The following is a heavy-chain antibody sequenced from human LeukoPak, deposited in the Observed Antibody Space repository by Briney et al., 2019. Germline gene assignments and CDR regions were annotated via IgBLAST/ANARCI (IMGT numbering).Heavy chain of an antibody. D-gene: IGHD2-15*01. CDR2: IYPNSGGT. CDR1: GYTFTDYY. J-gene: IGHJ4*02. Sequence: GASVKVSCKASGYTFTDYYIHWVRQAPGQGLEWMGRIYPNSGGTNYAQKFQGRVTMTRDTFISTAYMELSRLRSDDTAMYYCARVGYCSGGSCYAEVGYWGQGTRVTVSS. CDR3: ARVGYCSGGSCYAEVGY. V-gene: IGHV1-2*06.